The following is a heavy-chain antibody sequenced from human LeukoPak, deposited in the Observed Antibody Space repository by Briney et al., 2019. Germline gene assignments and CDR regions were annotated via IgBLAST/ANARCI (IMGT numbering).Heavy chain of an antibody. V-gene: IGHV4-38-2*02. CDR2: IYHSGST. CDR3: ARAMDYYDNGGPNYFDY. D-gene: IGHD3-22*01. Sequence: SETLSLTCSVSGYSISSGYYWGWIRQPPGKGLEWIGTIYHSGSTYYNPSLKSRVTISVDTSKNRFSLKLSSVTAADTAVYYCARAMDYYDNGGPNYFDYWGQGTLVTVSS. J-gene: IGHJ4*02. CDR1: GYSISSGYY.